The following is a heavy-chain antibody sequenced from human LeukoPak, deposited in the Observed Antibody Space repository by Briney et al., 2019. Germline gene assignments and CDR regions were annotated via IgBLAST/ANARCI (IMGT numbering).Heavy chain of an antibody. J-gene: IGHJ4*02. D-gene: IGHD2-15*01. CDR1: GDSINNNYW. Sequence: SGTLSLTCAVSGDSINNNYWWTWVRQPPGKGLEWIGEIHHSGSTNCNPSLKSRVTMSVDTSKNQFSLKLSSVTAEDTAVYYCARAYCSGGSCYPFDYWGQGTLVTVSS. V-gene: IGHV4-4*02. CDR2: IHHSGST. CDR3: ARAYCSGGSCYPFDY.